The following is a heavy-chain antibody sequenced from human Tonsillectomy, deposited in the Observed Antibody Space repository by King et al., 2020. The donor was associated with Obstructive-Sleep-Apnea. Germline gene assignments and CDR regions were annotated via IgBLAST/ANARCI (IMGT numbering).Heavy chain of an antibody. Sequence: QLQESGPGLVKPSETLSLTCTVSGGSISSYYWSWIRQPPGKGLEWIGYIYYSGSTNYNPSLKSRVTISVDTYKNQFSLKLSSVNAADTAVYYCARAVDTAMPFDYWGQGTLVTFSS. V-gene: IGHV4-59*01. J-gene: IGHJ4*02. CDR2: IYYSGST. D-gene: IGHD5-18*01. CDR1: GGSISSYY. CDR3: ARAVDTAMPFDY.